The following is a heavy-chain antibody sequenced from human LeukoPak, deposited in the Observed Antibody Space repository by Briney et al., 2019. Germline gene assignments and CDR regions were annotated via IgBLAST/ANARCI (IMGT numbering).Heavy chain of an antibody. J-gene: IGHJ3*02. CDR2: IIPTFGTA. CDR1: GGTFSSYA. CDR3: ATEAQYLDAFDI. D-gene: IGHD2-2*01. V-gene: IGHV1-69*05. Sequence: ASVKVSCKASGGTFSSYAISWVRQAPGQGLEWMGRIIPTFGTANYAQKFQGRVTITTDESTSTAYMELSSLRSEDTAVYYCATEAQYLDAFDIWGQGTMVTVSS.